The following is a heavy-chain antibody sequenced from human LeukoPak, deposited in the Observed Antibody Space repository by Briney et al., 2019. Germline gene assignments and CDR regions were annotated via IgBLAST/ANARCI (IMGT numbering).Heavy chain of an antibody. V-gene: IGHV1-3*01. CDR3: ARESSPLWSGYPAQFDY. CDR2: INAGNGNT. D-gene: IGHD3-3*01. J-gene: IGHJ4*02. Sequence: ASVKVSCKASGYTFTSYAMHWVRQAPGQRLEWMGWINAGNGNTKYSQKFQGRVTITRDTSASTAYMELSSLRPEDTAVYYCARESSPLWSGYPAQFDYWGQGTLVTVSS. CDR1: GYTFTSYA.